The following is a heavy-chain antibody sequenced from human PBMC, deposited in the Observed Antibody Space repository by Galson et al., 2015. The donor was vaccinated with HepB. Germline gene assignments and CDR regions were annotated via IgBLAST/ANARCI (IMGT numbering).Heavy chain of an antibody. V-gene: IGHV3-74*01. CDR2: ITSDGSGT. D-gene: IGHD1-26*01. Sequence: SLRLSCAASGFTFSTSWMHWVRQAPGKGLVWVSRITSDGSGTTYADSVKGRFTISRDNAKNTLYLQMNSLRAEDTAVYYCARDRGGPGPTTVGYWGQGTLVTVSS. CDR1: GFTFSTSW. J-gene: IGHJ4*02. CDR3: ARDRGGPGPTTVGY.